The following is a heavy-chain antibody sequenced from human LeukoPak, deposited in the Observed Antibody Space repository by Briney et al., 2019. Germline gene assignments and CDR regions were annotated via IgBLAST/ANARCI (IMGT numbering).Heavy chain of an antibody. D-gene: IGHD5-18*01. J-gene: IGHJ5*02. CDR1: GFTFSSYS. V-gene: IGHV3-21*01. CDR3: AGDLIGYSYGSWFDP. CDR2: ISSSSSYI. Sequence: GGSLRLSCAASGFTFSSYSMNWVRQAPGKGLEWVSSISSSSSYIYYADSVKGRFTISRDNAKNSLYPQMNSLRAEDTAVYYCAGDLIGYSYGSWFDPWGQGTLVTVSS.